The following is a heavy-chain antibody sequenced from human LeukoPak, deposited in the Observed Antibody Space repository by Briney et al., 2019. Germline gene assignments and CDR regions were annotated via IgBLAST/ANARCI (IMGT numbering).Heavy chain of an antibody. Sequence: SETLSLTCTVSGGSISSSTYYWGWIRQPPGKGLEWIGSIYHSGSTYYNPSLKSRVTISVDTSKNQFSLKLSSVTAADTAVYYCARGADRDGYNTFDYWGQGTLVTVSS. J-gene: IGHJ4*02. D-gene: IGHD5-24*01. CDR2: IYHSGST. V-gene: IGHV4-39*07. CDR1: GGSISSSTYY. CDR3: ARGADRDGYNTFDY.